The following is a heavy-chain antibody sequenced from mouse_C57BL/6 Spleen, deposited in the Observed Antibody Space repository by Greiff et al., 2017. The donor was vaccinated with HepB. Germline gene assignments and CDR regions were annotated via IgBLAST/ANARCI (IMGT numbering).Heavy chain of an antibody. J-gene: IGHJ1*03. CDR1: GYTFTSYW. CDR2: IDPSDSYT. Sequence: VQLQQSGAELVMPGASVKLSCKASGYTFTSYWMHWVKQRPGQGLEWIGEIDPSDSYTNYNQKFKGKSTLTVDKSSSTAYMQLSSLTSEDSAVYYCARGDDYYGSSHWYFDVWGTGTTVTVSS. D-gene: IGHD1-1*01. CDR3: ARGDDYYGSSHWYFDV. V-gene: IGHV1-69*01.